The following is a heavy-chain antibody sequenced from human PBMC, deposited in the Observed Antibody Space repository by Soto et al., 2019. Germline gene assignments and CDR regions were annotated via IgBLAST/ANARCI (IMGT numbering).Heavy chain of an antibody. CDR2: ISYDGSNK. CDR1: GFTFSSYG. V-gene: IGHV3-30*18. CDR3: AKDANGVNYYELLIDY. Sequence: PGGSLRLSCAASGFTFSSYGMHWVRQAPGKGLEWVAVISYDGSNKYYADSVKGRFTISRDNSKNTLYLQMNSLRAEDTAVYYCAKDANGVNYYELLIDYWGQGTLVTVSS. D-gene: IGHD3-22*01. J-gene: IGHJ4*02.